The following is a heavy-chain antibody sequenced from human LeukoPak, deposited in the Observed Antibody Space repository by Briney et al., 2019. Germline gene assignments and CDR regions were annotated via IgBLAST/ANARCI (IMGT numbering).Heavy chain of an antibody. CDR3: QTGIYYDSSGYPPTR. V-gene: IGHV4-34*03. CDR1: GGSFSGYY. CDR2: INHSGST. Sequence: SETLSLTCAVYGGSFSGYYWSWIRQPPGKGLEWIGEINHSGSTNYNPSLKSRVTISVDTSKNQFSLKLSSVTAADTAVYYCQTGIYYDSSGYPPTRWGQGTLVTVSS. D-gene: IGHD3-22*01. J-gene: IGHJ4*02.